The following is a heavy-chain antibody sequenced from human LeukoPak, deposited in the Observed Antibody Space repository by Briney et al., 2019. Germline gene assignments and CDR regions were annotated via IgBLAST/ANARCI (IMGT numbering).Heavy chain of an antibody. CDR2: IYATGSA. D-gene: IGHD2-21*01. J-gene: IGHJ6*03. CDR3: ARVLSGEGFYYYYMDV. Sequence: SETLSLTCTLSGDSFSTNYWSWIRQPAGKGLEWIGRIYATGSANYNPPLKSRVAITLDRSNNQFSLTLKSVTAADTAVYYCARVLSGEGFYYYYMDVWGKGTTVTVSS. V-gene: IGHV4-4*07. CDR1: GDSFSTNY.